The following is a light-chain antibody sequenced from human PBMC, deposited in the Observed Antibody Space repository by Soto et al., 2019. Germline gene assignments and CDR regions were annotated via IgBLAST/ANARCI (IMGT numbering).Light chain of an antibody. V-gene: IGKV4-1*01. Sequence: DILLTQFPESLTVSPGERATITCESSQNVLYHANNRSHLSWYQHRPGQPPKLLIFWASMRQSGVPGRFSGSGSGTHFTLTIANCQPEDVVFYHCPQFLSTPWTFGQGTRLEI. CDR3: PQFLSTPWT. J-gene: IGKJ1*01. CDR1: QNVLYHANNRSH. CDR2: WAS.